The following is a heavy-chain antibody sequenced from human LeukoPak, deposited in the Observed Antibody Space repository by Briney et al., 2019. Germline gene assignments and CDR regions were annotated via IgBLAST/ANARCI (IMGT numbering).Heavy chain of an antibody. J-gene: IGHJ4*02. CDR2: IFSGGPT. V-gene: IGHV3-66*01. CDR3: AREGRKYGSGSLYYFDH. D-gene: IGHD3-10*01. Sequence: GGSLRLSCAVSGFAVSSNYMTWVRQAPGKGLEGVSVIFSGGPTYYADSVKGRFTISRDNSKNTLYLQMNSLRVEDTAVYYCAREGRKYGSGSLYYFDHWGQGTLVTVSS. CDR1: GFAVSSNY.